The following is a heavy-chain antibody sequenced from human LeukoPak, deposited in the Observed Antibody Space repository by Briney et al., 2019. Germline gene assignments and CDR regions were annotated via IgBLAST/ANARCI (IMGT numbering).Heavy chain of an antibody. CDR3: AKDHGRQQLVQNFDY. J-gene: IGHJ4*02. Sequence: GGSLRLSCAASGFTFSSYAMSWVRQAPGKGLEWVSAISGSGGSTYYADSVKGRFTISRDKSKNTLYLQMNSLRAEDTAVYYCAKDHGRQQLVQNFDYWGQGTLVTVSS. CDR2: ISGSGGST. CDR1: GFTFSSYA. D-gene: IGHD6-13*01. V-gene: IGHV3-23*01.